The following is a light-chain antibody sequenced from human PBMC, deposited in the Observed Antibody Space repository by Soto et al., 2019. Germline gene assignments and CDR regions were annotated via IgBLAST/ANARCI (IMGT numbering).Light chain of an antibody. J-gene: IGKJ1*01. CDR3: QQSYTSLPT. Sequence: DIQMTQSPSSLSASVGDRVTITCRASQSITKNLNWYQQKPGKAPKLLIYGASSLHSGVPSRFSGSGSGTDFTLTISSLQPEDFATYYCQQSYTSLPTFGQGTKVDIK. CDR2: GAS. V-gene: IGKV1-39*01. CDR1: QSITKN.